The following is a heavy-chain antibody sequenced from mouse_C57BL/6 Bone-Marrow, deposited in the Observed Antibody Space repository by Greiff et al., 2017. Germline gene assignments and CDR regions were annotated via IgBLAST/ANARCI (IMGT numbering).Heavy chain of an antibody. D-gene: IGHD2-1*01. V-gene: IGHV1-69*01. CDR3: ALYPYAMDY. J-gene: IGHJ4*01. CDR1: GYTFTSSW. Sequence: QVQLKQPGAELVMPGASVKLSCKASGYTFTSSWMHWVKQRPGQGLEWIGELDPSDSYTNYNQKFKGKSTLTVDKSSSTAYMQLSSLTSEDSAVYYCALYPYAMDYWGQGTSVTVSA. CDR2: LDPSDSYT.